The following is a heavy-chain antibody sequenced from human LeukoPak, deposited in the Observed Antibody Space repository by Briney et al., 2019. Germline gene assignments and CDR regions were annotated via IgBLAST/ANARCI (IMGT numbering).Heavy chain of an antibody. Sequence: SETLSLTCTVSGVSINSSSYYWGWIRQPPGKGLEWIGRIYTSGSTNYNPSLKSRVTISVDTSKNQFSLKLSSVTAADTAVYYCAREEDVWGKGTTVTISS. CDR3: AREEDV. CDR2: IYTSGST. V-gene: IGHV4-39*07. J-gene: IGHJ6*04. CDR1: GVSINSSSYY.